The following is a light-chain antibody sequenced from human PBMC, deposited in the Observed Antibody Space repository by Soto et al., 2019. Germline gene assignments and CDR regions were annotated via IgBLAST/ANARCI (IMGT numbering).Light chain of an antibody. CDR1: QTISSY. V-gene: IGKV1-33*01. Sequence: DIQMTQSPSSLSASVGDRVTINCRASQTISSYLNWYQQKPGKAPKLLIYGASALQSGVPPRFSGSGYGTDFTFTISSLQPEDIATYYCQHYDNLPPFTFGPGTKVAIK. CDR2: GAS. J-gene: IGKJ3*01. CDR3: QHYDNLPPFT.